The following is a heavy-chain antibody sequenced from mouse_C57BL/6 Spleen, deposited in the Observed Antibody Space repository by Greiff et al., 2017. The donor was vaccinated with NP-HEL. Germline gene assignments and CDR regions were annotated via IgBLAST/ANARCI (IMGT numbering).Heavy chain of an antibody. Sequence: EVQVVESGGGLVKPGGSLKLSCAASGFTFSDYGMHWVRQAPEKGLEWVAYISSGSSTIYYADTVKGRFTISRDNAKNTLFLQMTSLRSEDTAMYYCARDYYGSSYIYYFDYWGQGTTLTVSS. CDR3: ARDYYGSSYIYYFDY. D-gene: IGHD1-1*01. V-gene: IGHV5-17*01. J-gene: IGHJ2*01. CDR1: GFTFSDYG. CDR2: ISSGSSTI.